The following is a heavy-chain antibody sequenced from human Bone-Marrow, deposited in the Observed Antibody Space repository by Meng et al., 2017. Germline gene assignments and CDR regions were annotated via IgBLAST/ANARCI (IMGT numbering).Heavy chain of an antibody. Sequence: GESLKISCAASGFTFSDYYMSWIRQAPGKGLEWVASIKPDGSETKYVDSVKGRFTISRDNAKKSLLLQMKRLRVEDTAVYYCARALGWGRFDSWGQRTLVTVSS. J-gene: IGHJ5*01. D-gene: IGHD3/OR15-3a*01. V-gene: IGHV3-7*01. CDR1: GFTFSDYY. CDR3: ARALGWGRFDS. CDR2: IKPDGSET.